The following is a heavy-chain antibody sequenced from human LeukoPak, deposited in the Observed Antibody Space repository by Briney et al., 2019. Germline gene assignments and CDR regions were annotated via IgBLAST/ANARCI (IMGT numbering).Heavy chain of an antibody. CDR1: GGSIRSYY. D-gene: IGHD5-24*01. CDR2: IYYSGST. J-gene: IGHJ4*02. V-gene: IGHV4-59*01. Sequence: SETLSLTCTVSGGSIRSYYWSWIRQPPGKGLEWIVYIYYSGSTNYNPSLKSRVTISVDTPRNQFSLKLSSVTAAATAVYYCARLVATIQYAFDYWGQGTLVTVSS. CDR3: ARLVATIQYAFDY.